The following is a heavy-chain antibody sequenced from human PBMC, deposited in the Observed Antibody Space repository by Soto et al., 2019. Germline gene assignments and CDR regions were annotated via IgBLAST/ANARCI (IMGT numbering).Heavy chain of an antibody. J-gene: IGHJ6*02. CDR1: GSTFRNDW. Sequence: EVQLVESGGGLLQPGGSLRLSCAVSGSTFRNDWMHWVRQAPGKGLVWVSHINSDGSSTNYADFVKGRFTIARDNAKNTVYLQMNSLRAEDMAVYYCARGRSYSLDVWGQGTTVTVSS. CDR2: INSDGSST. V-gene: IGHV3-74*01. CDR3: ARGRSYSLDV.